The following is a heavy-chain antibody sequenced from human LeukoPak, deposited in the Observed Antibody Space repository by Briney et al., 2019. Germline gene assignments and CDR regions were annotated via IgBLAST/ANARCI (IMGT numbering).Heavy chain of an antibody. Sequence: EGSLRLSCAASGFTFSSYWMHWVRQAPGKGLVWVSRINSDGSSTSYADSVKGRFTISRDNAKNTLYLQMNSLRAEDTAVYYCARGSSLGASGFYWGQGTLVTVSS. D-gene: IGHD1-26*01. CDR1: GFTFSSYW. J-gene: IGHJ4*02. V-gene: IGHV3-74*01. CDR3: ARGSSLGASGFY. CDR2: INSDGSST.